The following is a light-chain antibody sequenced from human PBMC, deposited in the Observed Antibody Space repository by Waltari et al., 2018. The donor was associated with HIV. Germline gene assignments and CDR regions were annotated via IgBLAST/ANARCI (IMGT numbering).Light chain of an antibody. CDR1: SPNIGKNS. V-gene: IGLV1-44*01. CDR3: EAWDDTLNGFV. CDR2: INS. J-gene: IGLJ1*01. Sequence: QSVLTQPPSASGTPGQRVTIPCSGSSPNIGKNSVHWYQQLPGAAPKVLIYINSQRPSGVPDRFSGSKSGTSAALAISGLHSEDEADYYCEAWDDTLNGFVFGTGTRVTVL.